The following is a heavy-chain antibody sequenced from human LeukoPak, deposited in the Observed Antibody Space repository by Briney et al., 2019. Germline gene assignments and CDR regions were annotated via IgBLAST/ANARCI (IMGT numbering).Heavy chain of an antibody. CDR1: GFTFSSYS. J-gene: IGHJ4*02. Sequence: KSGGSLRLSCAASGFTFSSYSMNWVRQAPGKGLEWVSSISSSSSYIYYADSVKGRFTISRDNAKNSLYLQMNSLRAEDTAVYYCARDSLGDSSGYYSPQDYWGQGTLVTVSS. D-gene: IGHD3-22*01. V-gene: IGHV3-21*01. CDR2: ISSSSSYI. CDR3: ARDSLGDSSGYYSPQDY.